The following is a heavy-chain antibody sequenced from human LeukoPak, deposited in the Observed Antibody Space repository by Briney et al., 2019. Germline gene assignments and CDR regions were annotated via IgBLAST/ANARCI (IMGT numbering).Heavy chain of an antibody. CDR1: GFTVSSNY. V-gene: IGHV3-23*01. Sequence: GGSLRLSCAASGFTVSSNYMSWVRQAPGKGLEWVSAISGSGGSTYYADSVKGRFTISRDNSKNTLYLQMNSLRAEDTAVYYCANTGSSTTDYWGQGTLVTVSS. J-gene: IGHJ4*02. CDR3: ANTGSSTTDY. D-gene: IGHD2-2*01. CDR2: ISGSGGST.